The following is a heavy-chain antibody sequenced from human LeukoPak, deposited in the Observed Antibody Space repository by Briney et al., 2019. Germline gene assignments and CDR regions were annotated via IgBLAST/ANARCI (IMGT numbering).Heavy chain of an antibody. CDR1: GVSFNDYY. CDR3: TRMTTGHDY. V-gene: IGHV4-34*01. J-gene: IGHJ4*02. D-gene: IGHD4-17*01. CDR2: INHSGYT. Sequence: SETLSLTCAVSGVSFNDYYWSWVRQTPGKGLEWIGEINHSGYTNDSPSLKSRVTLLIDTSRKQFSLNLRSVTVADTGIYYCTRMTTGHDYWGPGTLVTVSS.